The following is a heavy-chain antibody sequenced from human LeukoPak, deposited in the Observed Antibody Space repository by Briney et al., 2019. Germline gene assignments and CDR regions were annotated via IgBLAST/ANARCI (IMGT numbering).Heavy chain of an antibody. CDR2: ISYIGST. CDR1: DDSFSSHY. J-gene: IGHJ3*02. Sequence: ASETLSLTCAVSDDSFSSHYWTWIRQPPGKGLEWIGYISYIGSTNYNPSLESRVTISIDTSRNQFSLRLSSVTAADTAVYYCARDLVTVTKGFDIWGQGTMVSVSS. D-gene: IGHD4-17*01. V-gene: IGHV4-59*11. CDR3: ARDLVTVTKGFDI.